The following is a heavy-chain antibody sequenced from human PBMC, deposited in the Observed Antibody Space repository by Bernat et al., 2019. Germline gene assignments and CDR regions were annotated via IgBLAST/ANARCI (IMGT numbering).Heavy chain of an antibody. CDR3: ARSPIPYGSGSPSLGWWFDP. V-gene: IGHV3-21*05. CDR1: GFTFSSYS. Sequence: EVQLVESGGGLVKPGGSLRLSCAASGFTFSSYSMNWVRQAPGKGLEWVSYISSSSSYIYYADSVKGRFTISRDNAKNSLYLQMNSLRAEDTAVYYCARSPIPYGSGSPSLGWWFDPWGQGTLVTVSS. J-gene: IGHJ5*02. D-gene: IGHD3-10*01. CDR2: ISSSSSYI.